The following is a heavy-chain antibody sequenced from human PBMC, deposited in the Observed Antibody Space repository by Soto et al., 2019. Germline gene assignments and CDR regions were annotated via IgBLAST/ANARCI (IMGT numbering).Heavy chain of an antibody. D-gene: IGHD6-13*01. V-gene: IGHV3-66*04. J-gene: IGHJ4*02. Sequence: EVQLVETGGGLVQPGGSLRLSCAASGFTVSSNYMSWVRQAPGKGLEWVSVMYSGGSTYYADSVKGRFTISRDNSKDTLDLQMNDLRAEDRAVYYCATHLAAGFGYWGRGTLVTVFS. CDR3: ATHLAAGFGY. CDR2: MYSGGST. CDR1: GFTVSSNY.